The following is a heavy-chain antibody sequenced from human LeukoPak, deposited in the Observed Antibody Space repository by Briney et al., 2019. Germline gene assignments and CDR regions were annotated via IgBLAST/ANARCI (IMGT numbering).Heavy chain of an antibody. Sequence: LSGGSLRLSCAASGFTFSRYWMSWVRQAPGKGLEWVANIKEDGTVKYYVESVKGRFTISRDNAKNSPYLQMNSLRAEDTAVYYCARDGWVATILATFDYWGQGTLVTVSS. V-gene: IGHV3-7*01. CDR2: IKEDGTVK. J-gene: IGHJ4*02. CDR3: ARDGWVATILATFDY. D-gene: IGHD5-12*01. CDR1: GFTFSRYW.